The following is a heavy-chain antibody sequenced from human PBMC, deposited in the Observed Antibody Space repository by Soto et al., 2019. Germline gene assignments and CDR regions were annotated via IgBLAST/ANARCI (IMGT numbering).Heavy chain of an antibody. CDR3: VKDRYVDY. V-gene: IGHV3-64D*06. J-gene: IGHJ4*02. CDR1: GFTLSNYA. Sequence: EVQVVESGGGLVQPGGSLRLSCSVSGFTLSNYAMHWVRQAPGKGLEYVSSISSNGGSTYYADSVKGRFTISRDNSKNTLNLQMSSLRTEDTAVYYSVKDRYVDYWGQGTLVTVSS. CDR2: ISSNGGST.